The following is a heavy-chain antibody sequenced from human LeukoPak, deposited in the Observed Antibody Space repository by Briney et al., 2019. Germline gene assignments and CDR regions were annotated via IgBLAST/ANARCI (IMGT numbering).Heavy chain of an antibody. V-gene: IGHV3-48*03. CDR3: ARDRYVVVVAANYYFDY. Sequence: AGGSLRLSCAASGFTFSSYEMNWVRQAPGKGLEWVSYISSSGSTIYYADSVKGRFTISRDNSKNTLYLQMNSLRAEDTAVYYCARDRYVVVVAANYYFDYWGQGTLVTVSS. CDR2: ISSSGSTI. D-gene: IGHD2-15*01. CDR1: GFTFSSYE. J-gene: IGHJ4*02.